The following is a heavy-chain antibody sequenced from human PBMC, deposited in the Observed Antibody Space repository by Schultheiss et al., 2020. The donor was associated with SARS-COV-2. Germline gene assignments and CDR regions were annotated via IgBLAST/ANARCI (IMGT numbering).Heavy chain of an antibody. CDR1: GFTFSSYW. Sequence: GGSLRLSCAASGFTFSSYWMSWVRQAPGKGLEWVANIKQDGSEKYYVDSVKGRFTISRDNAKNSLYLQMNSLRAEDTAVYYCARLPKTSNPLYYYYYMDVWGKGTTVTVSS. CDR3: ARLPKTSNPLYYYYYMDV. V-gene: IGHV3-7*01. CDR2: IKQDGSEK. J-gene: IGHJ6*03.